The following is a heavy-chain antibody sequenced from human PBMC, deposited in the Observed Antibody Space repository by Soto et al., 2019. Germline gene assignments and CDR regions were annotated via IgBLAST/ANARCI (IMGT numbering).Heavy chain of an antibody. CDR2: IQQDGSEK. D-gene: IGHD2-2*02. Sequence: EVQLVVSGGGLVQPGGSLRLSCAVSGFTFTSYSMSWVRQAPGEGLEWVANIQQDGSEKYYVDSVKGRFTISRDNAKNSLYLQMNSLRAEDTAVYYCARDLPGYCTTTDCYSYFDYWGQGTLVTVSS. J-gene: IGHJ4*02. CDR3: ARDLPGYCTTTDCYSYFDY. CDR1: GFTFTSYS. V-gene: IGHV3-7*03.